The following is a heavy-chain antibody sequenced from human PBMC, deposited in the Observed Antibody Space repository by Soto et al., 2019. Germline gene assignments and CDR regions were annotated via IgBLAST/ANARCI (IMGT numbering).Heavy chain of an antibody. Sequence: GASVKVSCKASGYTFTSYAMHWVRQAPGQRLEWMGWINAGNGNTKYSQKFQGRVTITRDTSASTAYMELSSLRSEDTAVYYCARDAAEEYNWFDPWGQGTLVTVSS. CDR1: GYTFTSYA. V-gene: IGHV1-3*01. D-gene: IGHD6-25*01. J-gene: IGHJ5*02. CDR2: INAGNGNT. CDR3: ARDAAEEYNWFDP.